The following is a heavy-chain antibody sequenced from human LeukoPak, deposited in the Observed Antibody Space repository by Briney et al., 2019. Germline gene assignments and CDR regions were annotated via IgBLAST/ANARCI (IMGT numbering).Heavy chain of an antibody. CDR2: VKSKTDGGTT. V-gene: IGHV3-15*01. J-gene: IGHJ3*02. CDR3: TTFGGQYSSSSGGVGAFDI. CDR1: GFTFSNAW. D-gene: IGHD6-6*01. Sequence: GSLRLSCAASGFTFSNAWMSWVRQAPGKGLEWVGRVKSKTDGGTTDYAAPVKGRFTISRDDSKNTLYLQMNSLKTEDTAVYYCTTFGGQYSSSSGGVGAFDIWGQGTMVTVSS.